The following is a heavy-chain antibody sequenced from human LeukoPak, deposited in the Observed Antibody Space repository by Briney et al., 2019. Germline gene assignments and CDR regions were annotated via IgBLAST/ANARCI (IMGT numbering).Heavy chain of an antibody. V-gene: IGHV4-59*01. CDR3: ARTYYDILTGYYLPAYFDY. CDR1: GGSISGYY. Sequence: SETLSLTCTVSGGSISGYYWSWIRQPPGKGLEWIGYIYYSGSTNYNPSLKSRVTISVDTSKDQFSLKLSSVTAADTAVYYCARTYYDILTGYYLPAYFDYWGQGTLVTVSS. J-gene: IGHJ4*02. CDR2: IYYSGST. D-gene: IGHD3-9*01.